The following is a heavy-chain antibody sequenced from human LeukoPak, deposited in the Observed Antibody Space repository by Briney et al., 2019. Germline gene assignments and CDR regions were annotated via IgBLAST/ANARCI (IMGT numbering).Heavy chain of an antibody. V-gene: IGHV3-21*06. J-gene: IGHJ4*02. Sequence: GGSLRLSCAASGFTVSSYGMNWVRQPPGKGLEWVSSITSISSSINYADSVKGRFTISRDNAKNSIYVQMNSLRAEDTAVHYCARDYSSSADYWGQGTLVTVSS. CDR1: GFTVSSYG. CDR3: ARDYSSSADY. D-gene: IGHD6-13*01. CDR2: ITSISSSI.